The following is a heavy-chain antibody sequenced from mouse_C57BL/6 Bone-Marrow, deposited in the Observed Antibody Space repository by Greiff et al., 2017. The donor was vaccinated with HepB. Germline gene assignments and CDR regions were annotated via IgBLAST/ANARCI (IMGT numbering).Heavy chain of an antibody. CDR3: TVSPTVVAKGFAY. V-gene: IGHV6-3*01. CDR2: IRLKSDNYAT. Sequence: EVQLQESGGGLVQPGGSMKLSCVASGFTFSNYWMNWVRQSPEKGLEWVAQIRLKSDNYATHYAESVKGRFTISRDDSKSSVYLQMNNLRAEDTGIYYCTVSPTVVAKGFAYWGQGTLVTVSA. J-gene: IGHJ3*01. CDR1: GFTFSNYW. D-gene: IGHD1-1*01.